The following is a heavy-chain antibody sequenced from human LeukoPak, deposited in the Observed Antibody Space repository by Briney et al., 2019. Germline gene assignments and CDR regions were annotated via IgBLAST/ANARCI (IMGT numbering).Heavy chain of an antibody. V-gene: IGHV4-59*08. CDR1: GGSISSYY. CDR3: ARLGWGDSSGYYFHFQH. Sequence: PSETLSLTCTVSGGSISSYYWSWIRQPPGKGLEWIGYIYYSGSTNYNPSLKSRVTISVDTSKNQFSLKLSSVTAADTAVYYCARLGWGDSSGYYFHFQHWGQGTLVTVSS. D-gene: IGHD3-22*01. J-gene: IGHJ1*01. CDR2: IYYSGST.